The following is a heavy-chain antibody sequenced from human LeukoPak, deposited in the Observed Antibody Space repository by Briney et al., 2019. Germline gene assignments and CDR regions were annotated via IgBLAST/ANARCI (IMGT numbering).Heavy chain of an antibody. D-gene: IGHD3-3*01. V-gene: IGHV1-69*01. CDR3: ARSGPITIFENHHYYYYYMDV. Sequence: PVPSVKLSCKAYGGTFSSYAISWVRQAPGQGLEWMGGIIPIFGTANYTQKFQGRVTITADESTSTAYMELSSLRSEDTAVYYCARSGPITIFENHHYYYYYMDVWGKGTTVTVSS. CDR2: IIPIFGTA. CDR1: GGTFSSYA. J-gene: IGHJ6*03.